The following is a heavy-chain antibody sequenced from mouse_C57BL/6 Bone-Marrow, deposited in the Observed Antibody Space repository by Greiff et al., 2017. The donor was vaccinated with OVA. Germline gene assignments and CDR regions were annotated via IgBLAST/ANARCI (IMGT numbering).Heavy chain of an antibody. V-gene: IGHV1-76*01. CDR2: IYPGSGNT. CDR1: GYTFTDYY. CDR3: AKRAWFAY. Sequence: QVQLQQSGAELVRPGASVKLSCKASGYTFTDYYINWVKQRPGQGLEWIARIYPGSGNTYYNEKFKGKATLNAEKSSSTAYMQLSSLTSEDSAVYCWAKRAWFAYWGQGTLVTVSA. J-gene: IGHJ3*01.